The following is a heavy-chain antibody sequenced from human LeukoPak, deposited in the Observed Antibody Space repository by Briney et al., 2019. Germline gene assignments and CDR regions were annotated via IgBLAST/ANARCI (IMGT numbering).Heavy chain of an antibody. V-gene: IGHV4-59*08. CDR2: VYYSGSA. J-gene: IGHJ4*02. D-gene: IGHD3-10*01. Sequence: PSETLSLTCTVSSGSISSYYWSWIRQPPGKGLEWIGYVYYSGSANYNPSLKSRVTISVDTSKNQFSLKLSSVTAADTAVYYCARHGKLGQFDYWGQGTLVTVSS. CDR3: ARHGKLGQFDY. CDR1: SGSISSYY.